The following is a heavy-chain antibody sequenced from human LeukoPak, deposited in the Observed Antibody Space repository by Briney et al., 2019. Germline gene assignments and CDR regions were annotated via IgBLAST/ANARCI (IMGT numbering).Heavy chain of an antibody. Sequence: GGSLRLSCAASGFTFSSYAMSWVRQAPGKGLEWVSAISGSGGSTYHADSVKGRFTISRDNSKNTLYLQMNSLRAEDTAVYYCAKGSMVRGVRRDFDYWGQGTLVTVSS. CDR2: ISGSGGST. J-gene: IGHJ4*02. CDR3: AKGSMVRGVRRDFDY. CDR1: GFTFSSYA. V-gene: IGHV3-23*01. D-gene: IGHD3-10*01.